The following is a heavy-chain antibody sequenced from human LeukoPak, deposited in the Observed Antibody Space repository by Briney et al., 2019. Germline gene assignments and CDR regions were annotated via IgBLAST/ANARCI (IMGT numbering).Heavy chain of an antibody. CDR3: ARDSTGFDY. D-gene: IGHD3-9*01. J-gene: IGHJ4*02. CDR2: IYYSGST. Sequence: SETLSLTCTVSGSSISSSSYYWGWIRQPPGKGLEWIGSIYYSGSTYYNPSLKSRVTISVDTSKNQFPLKLSSVTAADTAVYYCARDSTGFDYWGQGTLVTVSS. CDR1: GSSISSSSYY. V-gene: IGHV4-39*06.